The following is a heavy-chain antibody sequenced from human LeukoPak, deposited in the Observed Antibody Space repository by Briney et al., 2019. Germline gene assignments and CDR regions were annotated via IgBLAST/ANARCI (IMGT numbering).Heavy chain of an antibody. D-gene: IGHD3-9*01. V-gene: IGHV3-74*01. CDR2: INSDGGST. CDR1: GFTFSSYW. CDR3: GRGGLTGQMAAFDY. J-gene: IGHJ4*02. Sequence: PGGSLRLSCAASGFTFSSYWMHWVSHAPGKGLEWVSRINSDGGSTTYADSVKGRFTISRDNAKNTMYLQMSSLRADDSAVYYCGRGGLTGQMAAFDYWGQGALVTVST.